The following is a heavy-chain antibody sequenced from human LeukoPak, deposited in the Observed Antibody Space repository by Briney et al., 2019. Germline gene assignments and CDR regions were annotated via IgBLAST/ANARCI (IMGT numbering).Heavy chain of an antibody. J-gene: IGHJ4*02. V-gene: IGHV3-23*01. Sequence: GGSLRLSCEASGFTFSSYAMSWVRQAPGKGLEWVSTISNSDGSTYYADSVKGRFTISRDNPKNTLYLQMNSLRAEDTAVYYCARSPVNTKRGDYWGQGTLVTVSS. CDR1: GFTFSSYA. CDR3: ARSPVNTKRGDY. CDR2: ISNSDGST.